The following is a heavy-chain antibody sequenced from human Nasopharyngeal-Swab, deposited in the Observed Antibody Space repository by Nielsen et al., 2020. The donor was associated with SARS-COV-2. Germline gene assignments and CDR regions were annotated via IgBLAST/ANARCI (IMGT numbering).Heavy chain of an antibody. CDR2: IKQDGSEK. CDR3: ARDTPLYQSYGMDV. D-gene: IGHD2-2*02. Sequence: GESLKISCAASGFTFSGYWMSWVRQAPGKGLEWVANIKQDGSEKYYVDSVKGRFTISRDNAKNSLYLQMNSLRAEDTAVYYCARDTPLYQSYGMDVWGQGTTVIVSS. CDR1: GFTFSGYW. J-gene: IGHJ6*02. V-gene: IGHV3-7*01.